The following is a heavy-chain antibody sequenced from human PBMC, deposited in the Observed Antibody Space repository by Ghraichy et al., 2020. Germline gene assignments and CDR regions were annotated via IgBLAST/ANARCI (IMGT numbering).Heavy chain of an antibody. Sequence: GGSLRLSCAASGFTFSSYWMSWVRQAPGKGLEWVANIKQDGSEKYYVDSVKGRFTISRDNAKNSLYLQMNSLRAEDTAVYYCARDGYSGYDSLDYWGQGTLVTVSS. V-gene: IGHV3-7*01. CDR3: ARDGYSGYDSLDY. CDR2: IKQDGSEK. J-gene: IGHJ4*02. D-gene: IGHD5-12*01. CDR1: GFTFSSYW.